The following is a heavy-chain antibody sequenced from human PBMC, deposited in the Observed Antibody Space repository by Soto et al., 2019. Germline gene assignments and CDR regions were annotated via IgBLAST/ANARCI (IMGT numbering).Heavy chain of an antibody. Sequence: EVQLLESGGGLVQPGGSLRLSCAASGFTFSSYAMRWVRQAPGKGLEWVSAISGSGGSTYYADSVKGRFTISRDNSKNTLYLQMNSLRAEDTAVYYCAKDKVVAARYYYYYMDVWGKGTTVTVSS. V-gene: IGHV3-23*01. CDR2: ISGSGGST. J-gene: IGHJ6*03. CDR3: AKDKVVAARYYYYYMDV. CDR1: GFTFSSYA. D-gene: IGHD2-15*01.